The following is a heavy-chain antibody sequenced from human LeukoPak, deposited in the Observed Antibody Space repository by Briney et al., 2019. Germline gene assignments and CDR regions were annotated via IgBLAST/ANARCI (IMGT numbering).Heavy chain of an antibody. CDR2: IYYSGST. J-gene: IGHJ5*02. V-gene: IGHV4-39*01. CDR3: ARRETTVTTLGWFDP. D-gene: IGHD4-17*01. Sequence: SETLSLTCTVSGGSISSSSYYWGWIRQPPGKGLGWIGSIYYSGSTYYNPSLKSRVTISVDTSKNQFSLKLSSVTAADTAVYYCARRETTVTTLGWFDPWGQGTLVTVSS. CDR1: GGSISSSSYY.